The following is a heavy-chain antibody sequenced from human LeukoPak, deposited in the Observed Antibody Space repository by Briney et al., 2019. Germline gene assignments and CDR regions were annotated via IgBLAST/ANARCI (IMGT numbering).Heavy chain of an antibody. Sequence: PGGSLRLSCSASGFTFSSYAMSWVRQAPGKGLEWVSSVNDGGDNTYYADYLRGRFTISKDSAKNSLYLQMNSLRAEDTALYHCARNNGMDVWGQGTTVIVSS. CDR3: ARNNGMDV. CDR1: GFTFSSYA. V-gene: IGHV3-23*01. J-gene: IGHJ6*02. CDR2: VNDGGDNT.